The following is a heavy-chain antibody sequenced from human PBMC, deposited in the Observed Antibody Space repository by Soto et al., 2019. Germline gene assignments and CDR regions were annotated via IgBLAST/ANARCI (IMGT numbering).Heavy chain of an antibody. D-gene: IGHD6-19*01. CDR1: GGTFSKYA. Sequence: QVQLMQSGAEVKKPGSSVKVSCKASGGTFSKYAISWVRQAPGQGLEWMGGITPFFGTAKYAQKFQGRVTFTADESMNTAYMELSRLSSEDTAVYYCAQTLGLAVAGPGRFDLWGRGTLVTVSS. CDR2: ITPFFGTA. CDR3: AQTLGLAVAGPGRFDL. J-gene: IGHJ2*01. V-gene: IGHV1-69*12.